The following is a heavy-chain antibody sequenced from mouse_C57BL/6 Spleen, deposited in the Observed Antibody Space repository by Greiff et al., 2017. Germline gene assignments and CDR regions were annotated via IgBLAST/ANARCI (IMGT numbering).Heavy chain of an antibody. CDR1: GYTFTSYW. CDR3: ARGYYGSSYTFTWFAY. CDR2: IDPSDSYT. D-gene: IGHD1-1*01. J-gene: IGHJ3*01. Sequence: QVQLQQPGAELVKPGASVKLSCKASGYTFTSYWMQWVKQRPGQGLEWIGEIDPSDSYTNYNQKFKGKATLTVDTSSSTAYMQLSSLTSEDSAVYYCARGYYGSSYTFTWFAYWGQGTLVTVSA. V-gene: IGHV1-50*01.